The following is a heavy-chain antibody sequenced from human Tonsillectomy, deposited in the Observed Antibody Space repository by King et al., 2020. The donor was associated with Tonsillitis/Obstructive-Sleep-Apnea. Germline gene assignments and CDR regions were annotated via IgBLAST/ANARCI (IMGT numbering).Heavy chain of an antibody. CDR2: ISYDGSNK. D-gene: IGHD3-3*01. CDR3: ARALLRFLESFRGFDP. CDR1: GFTFSSYA. Sequence: VQLVESGGGVVQPGRSLRLSCAASGFTFSSYAMHWVRQAPGKGLEWVAVISYDGSNKYSADSVKGRFTISSDNSKNTLYLQMNSLRAEDTAVYYCARALLRFLESFRGFDPWGQGTLGTVSS. V-gene: IGHV3-30*04. J-gene: IGHJ5*02.